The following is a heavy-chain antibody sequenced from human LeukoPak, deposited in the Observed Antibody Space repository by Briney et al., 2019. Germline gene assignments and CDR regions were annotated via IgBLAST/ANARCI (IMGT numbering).Heavy chain of an antibody. CDR1: GFTFSSYE. CDR3: ARVRGQQLVGVTYDY. D-gene: IGHD6-13*01. V-gene: IGHV3-21*01. Sequence: GGSLRLSCAASGFTFSSYEMNWVRQAPGKGLEWVSSISSSSSYIYYADSVKGRFTISRDNAKNSLYLQMNSLRAEDTAVYYCARVRGQQLVGVTYDYWGQGTLVTVSS. CDR2: ISSSSSYI. J-gene: IGHJ4*02.